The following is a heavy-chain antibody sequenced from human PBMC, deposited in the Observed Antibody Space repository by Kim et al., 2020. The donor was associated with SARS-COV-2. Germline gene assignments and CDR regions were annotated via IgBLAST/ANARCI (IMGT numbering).Heavy chain of an antibody. CDR2: IRNKAGSKKT. D-gene: IGHD6-13*01. CDR3: TTGRCWHADFMDD. Sequence: GGSLRLSCAASGFTFSSAWMHWVRQAPGKGLEWVGVIRNKAGSKKTEDSAQVRGSITISRADTKKTLYLQRNSLKATAADVYSCTTGRCWHADFMDDCG. J-gene: IGHJ6*03. CDR1: GFTFSSAW. V-gene: IGHV3-15*01.